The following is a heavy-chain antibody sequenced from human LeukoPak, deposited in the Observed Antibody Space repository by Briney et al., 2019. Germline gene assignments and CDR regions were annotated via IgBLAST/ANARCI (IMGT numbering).Heavy chain of an antibody. CDR2: ISSSSSYI. V-gene: IGHV3-21*01. CDR3: ARDYQQLVVHYYYYMDV. J-gene: IGHJ6*03. D-gene: IGHD6-13*01. Sequence: GGSLRLSCAASGFTFSSYSMNWVRQAPGKGREWVSSISSSSSYIYYADSVKGRFTISRDNAKNSLYLQMNSLRAEDTAVYYCARDYQQLVVHYYYYMDVWGKGTTVTVSS. CDR1: GFTFSSYS.